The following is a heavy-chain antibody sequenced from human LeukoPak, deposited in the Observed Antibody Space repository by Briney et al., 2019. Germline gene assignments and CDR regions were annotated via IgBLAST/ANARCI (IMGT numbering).Heavy chain of an antibody. D-gene: IGHD1-26*01. CDR1: GFTFSSYA. J-gene: IGHJ4*02. V-gene: IGHV3-30*04. CDR3: ARDASALVGAPYFDY. Sequence: GGSLRLSCAASGFTFSSYAMHWVRQAPGKGLEWVAVISYDVSNKYYADSVKGGFTISRDNSKNTLYLQMNSMRAEETAVYYCARDASALVGAPYFDYWGQGTLVTVSS. CDR2: ISYDVSNK.